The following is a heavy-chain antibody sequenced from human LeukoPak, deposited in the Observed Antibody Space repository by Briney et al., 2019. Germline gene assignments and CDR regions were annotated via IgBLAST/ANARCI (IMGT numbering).Heavy chain of an antibody. V-gene: IGHV3-53*01. CDR1: GFTVSSNY. D-gene: IGHD6-19*01. J-gene: IGHJ6*03. CDR3: ARADSSGSLYYYYYMGV. Sequence: GGSLRLSCAASGFTVSSNYMSWVRQAPGKGLEWVSVIYSGGSTYYADSVKGRFTISRDNSKNTLYLQMNSLRAEDTAVYYCARADSSGSLYYYYYMGVWGKGTTVTFSS. CDR2: IYSGGST.